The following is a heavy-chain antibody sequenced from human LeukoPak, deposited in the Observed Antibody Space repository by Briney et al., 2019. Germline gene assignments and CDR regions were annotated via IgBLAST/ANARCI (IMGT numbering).Heavy chain of an antibody. V-gene: IGHV4-61*01. CDR1: GGSVSSGSYY. Sequence: PSETLSITCTVSGGSVSSGSYYWSWIWQPPGKGLEWIGYIYYSGSTNYSPSLKSRVTISVDTSKNQFSLKLSSVTAADTAVYYCARTLGSYYYYYGMDVWGQGTTVTVSS. J-gene: IGHJ6*02. CDR3: ARTLGSYYYYYGMDV. D-gene: IGHD2-15*01. CDR2: IYYSGST.